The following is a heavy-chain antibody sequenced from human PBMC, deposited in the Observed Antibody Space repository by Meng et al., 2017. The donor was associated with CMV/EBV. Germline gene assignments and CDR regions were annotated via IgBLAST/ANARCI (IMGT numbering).Heavy chain of an antibody. D-gene: IGHD2-8*01. CDR1: GFTFSSSA. J-gene: IGHJ4*02. CDR2: IAHDGSAK. V-gene: IGHV3-30*02. Sequence: VLLLESGGGVVQPGGSLSFSCAASGFTFSSSAMHWVRQPPGKGLEWVSFIAHDGSAKTYTDSVKGRFTISRDDSENTVYLEMNSLRVEDTAVYYCAKDLYYSFDYWGQGTLVTVSS. CDR3: AKDLYYSFDY.